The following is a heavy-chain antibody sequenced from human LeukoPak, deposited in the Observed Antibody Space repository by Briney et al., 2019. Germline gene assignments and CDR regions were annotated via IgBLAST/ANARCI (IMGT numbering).Heavy chain of an antibody. CDR3: AKGSTTVIDNWFDP. V-gene: IGHV3-23*01. D-gene: IGHD4-17*01. J-gene: IGHJ5*02. CDR1: AFTFSSYA. CDR2: ISGSGGST. Sequence: GGSLRLSCAASAFTFSSYAMSWVRQAPGKGLEWVTAISGSGGSTYYADSVKGRFTISRGNSKNTLYLQMDSLRAEDTAVYYCAKGSTTVIDNWFDPWGQGTLVTVSS.